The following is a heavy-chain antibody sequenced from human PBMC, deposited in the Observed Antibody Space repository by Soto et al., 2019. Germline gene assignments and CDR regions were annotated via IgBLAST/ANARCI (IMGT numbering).Heavy chain of an antibody. CDR1: GGSINSGNYY. CDR2: IYYTGAT. Sequence: QLQLQESGPGLVKPSQTLSLSCTVSGGSINSGNYYWSWIRQHPGKGLEWIGYIYYTGATYYNPSLMSRATISVDSSKILFSLTLTSVTAAATAVYYCARVSGDYVPWFDPWGQGTLVTVSS. J-gene: IGHJ5*02. V-gene: IGHV4-31*03. CDR3: ARVSGDYVPWFDP. D-gene: IGHD4-17*01.